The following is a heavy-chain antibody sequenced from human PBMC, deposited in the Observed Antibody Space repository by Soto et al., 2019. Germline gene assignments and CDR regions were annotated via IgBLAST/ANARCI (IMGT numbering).Heavy chain of an antibody. Sequence: PSGTLALTSSFSGDSSSTSTYSCSFILQPPGKALELVGFIDLSGVTSYNPSLKSRVSISLDTSRNQFCLKLSFVPAADTAVHYCLGCSEGLALDYWGQGTLVTVSS. CDR3: LGCSEGLALDY. J-gene: IGHJ4*02. D-gene: IGHD5-12*01. V-gene: IGHV4-61*01. CDR1: GDSSSTSTYS. CDR2: IDLSGVT.